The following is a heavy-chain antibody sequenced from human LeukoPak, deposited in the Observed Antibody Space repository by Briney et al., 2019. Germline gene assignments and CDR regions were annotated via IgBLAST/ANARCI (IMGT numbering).Heavy chain of an antibody. CDR2: VYYSGST. D-gene: IGHD5-24*01. CDR1: GGSISTYR. J-gene: IGHJ3*02. Sequence: SETLSLTCTVSGGSISTYRWSWIRQPPGKGLEWIGYVYYSGSTNYNPSLNSRVTISVDTSKKQFSLKLSSVTAADTVVYYCARTKELTTISDTFDIWGQGTMVTVSS. CDR3: ARTKELTTISDTFDI. V-gene: IGHV4-59*01.